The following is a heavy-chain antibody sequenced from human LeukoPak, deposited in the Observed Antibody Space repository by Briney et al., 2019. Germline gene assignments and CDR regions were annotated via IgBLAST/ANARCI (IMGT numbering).Heavy chain of an antibody. V-gene: IGHV1-18*01. CDR3: ARERKGPLDY. CDR1: GGTFSSYA. CDR2: ISAYNGNT. J-gene: IGHJ4*02. Sequence: GASVKVSCKASGGTFSSYAISWVRQAPGQGLEWMGWISAYNGNTNYAQKLQGRVTMTTDTSTGTAYMELRSLRSDDTAVYYCARERKGPLDYWGQGTLVTVSS.